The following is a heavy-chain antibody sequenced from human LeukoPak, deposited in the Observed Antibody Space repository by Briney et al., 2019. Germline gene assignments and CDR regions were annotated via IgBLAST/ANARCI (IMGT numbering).Heavy chain of an antibody. CDR1: GGSFSGYY. Sequence: PSETLSLTCAVYGGSFSGYYWSWIRQPPGKGLEWIGEINHSGSTNYNPSLKSRVTISVDTSKNQFSLKLSSVTAADTAVYYCARVNGGLRYFDWLSRTLYYYMDVWSKGTTVTISS. V-gene: IGHV4-34*01. CDR2: INHSGST. J-gene: IGHJ6*03. D-gene: IGHD3-9*01. CDR3: ARVNGGLRYFDWLSRTLYYYMDV.